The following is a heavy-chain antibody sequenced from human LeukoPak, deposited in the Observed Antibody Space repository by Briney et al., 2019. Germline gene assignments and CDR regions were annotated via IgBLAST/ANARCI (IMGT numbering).Heavy chain of an antibody. J-gene: IGHJ4*02. D-gene: IGHD6-6*01. CDR1: GCTFSSHE. V-gene: IGHV3-48*03. CDR2: ISSSGSTI. CDR3: AKHGAARAFDY. Sequence: PGGSLRLSCAASGCTFSSHEMNWVRQAPGKGLEWVSSISSSGSTIYYADSVKGRFTISRDNAKNSLYLQMNSLRAEDTAIYYCAKHGAARAFDYWGQGTLVTVSS.